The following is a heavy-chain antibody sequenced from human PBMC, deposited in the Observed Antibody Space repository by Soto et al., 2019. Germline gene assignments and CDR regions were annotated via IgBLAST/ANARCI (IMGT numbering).Heavy chain of an antibody. Sequence: GGSLRLSCAASGFTFSSYAMSWVRQAPGKGLEWVSAISGSGGSTYYADSVKGRFTISRDNSKNTLYLQMNSLRAEDTAVYYCATGFNFWSGYGMDVWGQGTTVTVSS. CDR1: GFTFSSYA. J-gene: IGHJ6*02. CDR3: ATGFNFWSGYGMDV. D-gene: IGHD3-3*01. V-gene: IGHV3-23*01. CDR2: ISGSGGST.